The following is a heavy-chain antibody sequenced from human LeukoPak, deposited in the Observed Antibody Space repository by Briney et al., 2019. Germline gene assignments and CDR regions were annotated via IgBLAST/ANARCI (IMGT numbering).Heavy chain of an antibody. CDR2: ISDSGGRT. V-gene: IGHV3-23*01. CDR1: GFSFSSYA. CDR3: ARAMTS. Sequence: GGSLRLSCAASGFSFSSYALSWVRQAPGRGLEWVSAISDSGGRTYYADSVKGRFTISRDNAKNSLYLQMNSLRAEDTAVYYCARAMTSWGQGTLVTVSS. J-gene: IGHJ4*02. D-gene: IGHD4-11*01.